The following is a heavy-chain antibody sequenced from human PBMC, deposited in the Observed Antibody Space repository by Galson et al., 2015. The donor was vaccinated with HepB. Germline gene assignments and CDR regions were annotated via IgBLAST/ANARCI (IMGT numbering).Heavy chain of an antibody. CDR3: AKDQNGCSGGSCYSYFDY. Sequence: SLRLSCAASGFTFSSYGMHWVRQAPGKGLEWVAVISYDGSNKYYADSVKGRFTISRDNSKNTLYLQMDSLRAEDTAVYYCAKDQNGCSGGSCYSYFDYWGQGTLVTVSS. CDR1: GFTFSSYG. J-gene: IGHJ4*02. V-gene: IGHV3-30*18. D-gene: IGHD2-15*01. CDR2: ISYDGSNK.